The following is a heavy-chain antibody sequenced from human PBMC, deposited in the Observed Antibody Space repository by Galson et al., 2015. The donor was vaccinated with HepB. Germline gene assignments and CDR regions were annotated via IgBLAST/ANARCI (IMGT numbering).Heavy chain of an antibody. CDR1: GFTFSSYS. Sequence: SLRLSCAASGFTFSSYSMNWVRQAPGKGLEWVSSISSSSSYIYYADSVKGRFTISRDNSKNTLYLQMNSLRAEDTAVYYCATMPTIAVAGRGSAFDIWGQRTMVTVSS. CDR2: ISSSSSYI. V-gene: IGHV3-21*04. J-gene: IGHJ3*02. D-gene: IGHD6-19*01. CDR3: ATMPTIAVAGRGSAFDI.